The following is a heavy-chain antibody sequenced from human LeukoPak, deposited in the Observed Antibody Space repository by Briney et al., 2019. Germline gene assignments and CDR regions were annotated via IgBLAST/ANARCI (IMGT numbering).Heavy chain of an antibody. J-gene: IGHJ4*02. CDR3: AREGRYYYDSSGYYFD. Sequence: SETLSLTCTVSGYSISSGYYWGWIRQPPGMGLEWIGSILHSGSTYYNPFLKSRVTMSVDTSKNQFSLKLSSVTAADTAVYYCAREGRYYYDSSGYYFDWGQGTLVTVSS. D-gene: IGHD3-22*01. CDR2: ILHSGST. CDR1: GYSISSGYY. V-gene: IGHV4-38-2*02.